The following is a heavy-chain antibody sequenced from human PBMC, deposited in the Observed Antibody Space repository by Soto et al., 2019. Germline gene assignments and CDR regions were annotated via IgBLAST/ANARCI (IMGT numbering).Heavy chain of an antibody. CDR1: GDSVSNHNAA. V-gene: IGHV6-1*01. Sequence: QTLSLTCAISGDSVSNHNAAWDWIRQSPTRGLEWLGRTYYRSKWYNDYAVSVKSRITINPDTSKNQFSLQLNSVTPEDTAVYYCARDLSGMYSSGMDVWGQGTTVTVSS. J-gene: IGHJ6*02. CDR3: ARDLSGMYSSGMDV. D-gene: IGHD5-18*01. CDR2: TYYRSKWYN.